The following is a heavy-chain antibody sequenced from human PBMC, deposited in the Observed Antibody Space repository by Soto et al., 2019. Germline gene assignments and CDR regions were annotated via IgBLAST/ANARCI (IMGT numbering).Heavy chain of an antibody. J-gene: IGHJ3*02. Sequence: ASVKVSCKASGYTFTGYYMHWVRQAPGQGLEWMGWINPNSGGTNYAQKFQGWVTMTRDTSISTAYMELSRLRSDDTAVYYCAGGSHYDSKGAFDIWGQGTMVTVSS. CDR3: AGGSHYDSKGAFDI. V-gene: IGHV1-2*04. CDR2: INPNSGGT. D-gene: IGHD3-3*01. CDR1: GYTFTGYY.